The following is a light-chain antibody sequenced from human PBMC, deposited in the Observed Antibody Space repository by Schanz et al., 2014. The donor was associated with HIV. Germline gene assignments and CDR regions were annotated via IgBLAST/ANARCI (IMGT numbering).Light chain of an antibody. Sequence: QSALTQPPSASGSPGQSVTISCTGTNSDVGGHNYVSWFQQHPGKAPRLIIYEVTKRPSGAPDRFSGSKSGNTASLTISGLQSDDEANYYCSSYANTDTVLFGGGTKLTVL. CDR1: NSDVGGHNY. CDR2: EVT. CDR3: SSYANTDTVL. J-gene: IGLJ2*01. V-gene: IGLV2-8*01.